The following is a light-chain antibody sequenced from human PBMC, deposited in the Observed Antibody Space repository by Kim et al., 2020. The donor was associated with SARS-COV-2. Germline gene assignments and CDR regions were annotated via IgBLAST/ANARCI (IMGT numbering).Light chain of an antibody. CDR3: QQYGTSPGT. CDR2: GAS. CDR1: QSVDSNY. V-gene: IGKV3-20*01. Sequence: EIVLTQSPGTLSLSLGERATLSCRASQSVDSNYLAWYQHKPGQAPRLLIYGASIRTTGIPDRFSGTGSATDFTLTISRLEPEDFAVYYCQQYGTSPGTFGQGTKLEIK. J-gene: IGKJ2*01.